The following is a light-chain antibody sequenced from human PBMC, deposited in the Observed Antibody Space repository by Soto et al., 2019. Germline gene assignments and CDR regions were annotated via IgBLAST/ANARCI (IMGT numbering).Light chain of an antibody. CDR2: DAS. Sequence: ILMTQSPATLSVSPGERATLSCRASQSVSNNLAWYQQKPGQAPRLLIYDASTRATGIPARFSGSGSGTAFTLPISGLQPTDFAVYYCQQYNNWPPWTFGQGTKVEIK. CDR1: QSVSNN. CDR3: QQYNNWPPWT. V-gene: IGKV3-15*01. J-gene: IGKJ1*01.